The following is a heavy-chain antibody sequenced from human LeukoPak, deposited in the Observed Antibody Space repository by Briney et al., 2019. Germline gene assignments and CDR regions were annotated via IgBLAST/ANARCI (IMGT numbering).Heavy chain of an antibody. CDR2: INPNSGGT. CDR3: ARVPRRTGTTYFDY. J-gene: IGHJ4*02. D-gene: IGHD1-7*01. Sequence: GASVKVPCKASGYTFTGYYMHWVRQAPGQGLEWMGWINPNSGGTNYAQKFQGRVTMTRDTSISTAYMELSRLRSDGTAVYYCARVPRRTGTTYFDYWGQGTLVTVSS. V-gene: IGHV1-2*02. CDR1: GYTFTGYY.